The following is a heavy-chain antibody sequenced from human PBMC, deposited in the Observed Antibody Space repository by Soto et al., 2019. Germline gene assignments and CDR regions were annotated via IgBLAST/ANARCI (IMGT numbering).Heavy chain of an antibody. CDR1: GGSISSSSYY. Sequence: SETLSLTCTVSGGSISSSSYYWGWIRQPPGKGLEWIGSIYYSGSTYYNPSLKSRVTISVDTSKNQFSLKLSSVTAADTAVYYCARPAYYGYSNNYDAFDIWSRGTTVTVS. J-gene: IGHJ3*02. CDR3: ARPAYYGYSNNYDAFDI. V-gene: IGHV4-39*01. CDR2: IYYSGST. D-gene: IGHD6-13*01.